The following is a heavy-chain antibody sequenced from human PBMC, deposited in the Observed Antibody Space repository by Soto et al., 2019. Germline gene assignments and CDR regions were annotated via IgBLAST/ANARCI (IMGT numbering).Heavy chain of an antibody. V-gene: IGHV3-23*01. CDR1: GFTFSSYA. J-gene: IGHJ6*02. D-gene: IGHD2-2*01. CDR2: ISGSGGST. Sequence: HPGGSLRLSCAASGFTFSSYAMSWVRQAPGKXLEWVSAISGSGGSTYYADSVKGRFTISRDNSKNTLYLQMNSLRAEDTAVYYCAKDRPEVVPAALGLDYYYYYGMDVWGQGTTVTVSS. CDR3: AKDRPEVVPAALGLDYYYYYGMDV.